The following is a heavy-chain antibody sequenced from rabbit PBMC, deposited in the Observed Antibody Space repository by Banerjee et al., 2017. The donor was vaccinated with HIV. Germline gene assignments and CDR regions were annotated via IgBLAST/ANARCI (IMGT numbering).Heavy chain of an antibody. CDR1: GFSFSNKAV. J-gene: IGHJ4*01. CDR3: GRSSYAGYAGYAYGTDL. Sequence: QEQLVESGGGLVRPEGSLKLSCTASGFSFSNKAVMCWVRQAPGKGLQWIACINAVTGKAVYATWAKGRFTFSKTSSTTVTLQMTSLTAADTATYFCGRSSYAGYAGYAYGTDLWGQGTLVTVS. V-gene: IGHV1S45*01. D-gene: IGHD6-1*01. CDR2: INAVTGKA.